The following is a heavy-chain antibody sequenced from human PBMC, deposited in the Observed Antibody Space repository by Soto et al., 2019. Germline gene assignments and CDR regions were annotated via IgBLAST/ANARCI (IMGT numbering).Heavy chain of an antibody. CDR1: GYTFTGYY. CDR3: ARDRRGSNYVFYGMEV. CDR2: IIPIFGTA. J-gene: IGHJ6*02. V-gene: IGHV1-69*13. Sequence: RASVKVSCKASGYTFTGYYMHWVRQAPGQGLEWMGGIIPIFGTANYAQKFQGRVTITADESTSTAYMELSSLRSEDTAVYYCARDRRGSNYVFYGMEVWGQGTTVTVSS. D-gene: IGHD4-4*01.